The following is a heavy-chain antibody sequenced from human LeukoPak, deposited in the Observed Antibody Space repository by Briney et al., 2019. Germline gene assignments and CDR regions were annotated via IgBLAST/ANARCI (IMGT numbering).Heavy chain of an antibody. CDR3: ARVGGSGSYYNWFDP. V-gene: IGHV4-59*01. J-gene: IGHJ5*02. Sequence: PSETLSLTCTVSGGSISSYYWSWIRQPPGKGLEWIGYIYYSGSTNYNPSFKSRVTISVDTSKNQFSLKLSSVTAADTAVYYCARVGGSGSYYNWFDPWGQGTLVTVSS. CDR1: GGSISSYY. D-gene: IGHD3-10*01. CDR2: IYYSGST.